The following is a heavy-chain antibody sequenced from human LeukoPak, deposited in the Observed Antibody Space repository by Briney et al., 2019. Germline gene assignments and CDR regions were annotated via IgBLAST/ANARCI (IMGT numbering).Heavy chain of an antibody. CDR1: GYTFSGYY. V-gene: IGHV1-18*04. CDR2: ISAYNGNT. CDR3: ARDTYYYDSSGHPDY. Sequence: ASVKVSCKASGYTFSGYYMHWVRQAPGQGLEWMGWISAYNGNTNYAQKFQGRVTMTTDTSTSTAYMELRSLRSDDTAVYYCARDTYYYDSSGHPDYWGQGTLVIVSS. D-gene: IGHD3-22*01. J-gene: IGHJ4*02.